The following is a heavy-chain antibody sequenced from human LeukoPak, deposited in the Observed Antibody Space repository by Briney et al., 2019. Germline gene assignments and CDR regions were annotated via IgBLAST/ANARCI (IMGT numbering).Heavy chain of an antibody. D-gene: IGHD6-13*01. Sequence: GASVKVSCKAPGGTFSSYGISWVRQAPGQGLEWMGWTSPYNGNTHYTQKLQGRVTMTTDTSTSTAYMELRSLRSDDTAMYYCARDISSTWYYFDSWGQGTLVTVSS. CDR3: ARDISSTWYYFDS. CDR2: TSPYNGNT. CDR1: GGTFSSYG. J-gene: IGHJ4*02. V-gene: IGHV1-18*01.